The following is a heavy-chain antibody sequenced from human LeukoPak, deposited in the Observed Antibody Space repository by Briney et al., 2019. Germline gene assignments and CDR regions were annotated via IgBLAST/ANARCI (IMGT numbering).Heavy chain of an antibody. CDR2: INHSGST. J-gene: IGHJ4*02. Sequence: KTSETLSLTCAVYGGSFSGYYWSWIRQPSGKGLEWIGEINHSGSTNYNPSLKSRVTISVDTSKNQFSLKLSSVTAADTAVYYCARKRITMVRGVIRPFDYWGQGTLVTVSS. CDR3: ARKRITMVRGVIRPFDY. D-gene: IGHD3-10*01. CDR1: GGSFSGYY. V-gene: IGHV4-34*01.